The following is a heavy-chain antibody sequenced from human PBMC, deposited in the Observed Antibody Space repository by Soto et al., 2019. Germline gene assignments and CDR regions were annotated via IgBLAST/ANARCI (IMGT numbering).Heavy chain of an antibody. CDR1: GGSISSSNW. CDR3: AEYYYDSSGYYYFDY. V-gene: IGHV4-4*02. D-gene: IGHD3-22*01. J-gene: IGHJ4*02. CDR2: IYHSGST. Sequence: SETLSLTCAVSGGSISSSNWWSWVRQPPGKGLEWIGEIYHSGSTNYNPSLKSRVTISVDKSKNQFSLKLSSVTAADTAVYYCAEYYYDSSGYYYFDYWGQGTLVTVSS.